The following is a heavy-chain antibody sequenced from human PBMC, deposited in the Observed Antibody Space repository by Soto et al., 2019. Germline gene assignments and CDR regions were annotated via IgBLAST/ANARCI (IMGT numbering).Heavy chain of an antibody. CDR1: GYSFTSYW. CDR3: ARLSYDILTGYYTAYAFDI. Sequence: GESLKISCKGSGYSFTSYWIGWVRQMPVKDLEWMGIIYPGDSDTRYSPSFQGQVTISADKSISTAYLQWSSLKASDTAMYYCARLSYDILTGYYTAYAFDIWGQGTMVT. D-gene: IGHD3-9*01. CDR2: IYPGDSDT. J-gene: IGHJ3*02. V-gene: IGHV5-51*01.